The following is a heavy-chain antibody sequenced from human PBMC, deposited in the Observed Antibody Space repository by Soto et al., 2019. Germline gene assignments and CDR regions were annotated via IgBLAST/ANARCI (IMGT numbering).Heavy chain of an antibody. J-gene: IGHJ4*02. CDR2: IYYIGST. D-gene: IGHD3-9*01. CDR1: GGSISSGSYC. Sequence: PSETLSLTCTVSGGSISSGSYCWGWVRQPPGKGLEWIGTIYYIGSTYYNPSLESRVTISVDTSKNQFSLKLSSVTAADTAVYYCARHYDILTGYYTPLEYWGQGTLVTVS. V-gene: IGHV4-39*01. CDR3: ARHYDILTGYYTPLEY.